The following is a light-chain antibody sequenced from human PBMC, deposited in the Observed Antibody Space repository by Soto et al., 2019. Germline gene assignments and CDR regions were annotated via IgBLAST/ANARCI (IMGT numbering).Light chain of an antibody. J-gene: IGLJ2*01. CDR3: CSYAGSSTYVL. V-gene: IGLV2-23*01. CDR2: EGN. Sequence: QSALTQPASVSGSPGQSITISCTGTSSDVGSYNLVSWYQQEPGKVPKLMIYEGNKRPSGVSNRFSGSKSGITASLTISGLQAEDEADYYCCSYAGSSTYVLFGRGTKVTVL. CDR1: SSDVGSYNL.